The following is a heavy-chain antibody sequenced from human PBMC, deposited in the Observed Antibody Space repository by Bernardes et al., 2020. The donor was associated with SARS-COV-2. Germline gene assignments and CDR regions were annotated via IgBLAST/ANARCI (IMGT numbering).Heavy chain of an antibody. CDR1: GGSISGVDYY. Sequence: SETLSLTCTVSGGSISGVDYYWSWIRQPPGKGLEWIGYISNSGSSFYDPSLTSRLAMSLDTSKNQFSLKLKSVTAADTAVYYCAREREGSLTGDLGGFGYWGQGTLVSVSS. D-gene: IGHD7-27*01. J-gene: IGHJ4*02. CDR2: ISNSGSS. CDR3: AREREGSLTGDLGGFGY. V-gene: IGHV4-30-4*01.